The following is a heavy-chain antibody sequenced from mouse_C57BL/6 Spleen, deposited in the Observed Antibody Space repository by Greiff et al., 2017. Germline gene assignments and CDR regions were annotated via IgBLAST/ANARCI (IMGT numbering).Heavy chain of an antibody. V-gene: IGHV1-72*01. Sequence: VQLQQSGAELVKPGASVKLSCKASGYTFTSYWMHWVKQRPGRGLEWIGRIDPNSGGTKYNEKFESKATLTVDKPSSTAYMQLSSLTSEDSAVYYCARWAITTVVAPMDYWGQGTSVTVSS. CDR2: IDPNSGGT. CDR1: GYTFTSYW. J-gene: IGHJ4*01. D-gene: IGHD1-1*01. CDR3: ARWAITTVVAPMDY.